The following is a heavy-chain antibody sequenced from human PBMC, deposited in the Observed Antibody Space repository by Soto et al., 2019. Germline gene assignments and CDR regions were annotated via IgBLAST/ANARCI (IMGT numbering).Heavy chain of an antibody. D-gene: IGHD4-17*01. CDR3: ARDSYGGNSDFDI. V-gene: IGHV4-38-2*02. CDR1: GFTFSSYA. J-gene: IGHJ3*02. Sequence: GSLRLSCAASGFTFSSYAMSWVRQAPGKGLEWIGSIYHSGSTYYNPSLKSRVTISVDTSNNQFSLKLSSVTAADTAVYYCARDSYGGNSDFDIWGQGTMVTVS. CDR2: IYHSGST.